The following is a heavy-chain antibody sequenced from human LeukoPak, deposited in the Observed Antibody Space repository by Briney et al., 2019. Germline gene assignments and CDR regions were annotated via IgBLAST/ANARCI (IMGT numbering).Heavy chain of an antibody. D-gene: IGHD4-23*01. CDR2: IYHSGST. CDR3: ARGPPRWTNYYYYGMDV. Sequence: SETLSLTCAVSGGSISSGGYSWSWIRQPPGKGLEWIGYIYHSGSTNYNPSLKSRVTISVDTSKNQFSLKLSSVTAADTAVYYCARGPPRWTNYYYYGMDVWGQGTTVTVSS. CDR1: GGSISSGGYS. V-gene: IGHV4-30-2*01. J-gene: IGHJ6*02.